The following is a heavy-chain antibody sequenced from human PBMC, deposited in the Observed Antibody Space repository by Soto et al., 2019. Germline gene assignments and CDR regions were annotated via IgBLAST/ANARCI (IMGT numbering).Heavy chain of an antibody. Sequence: SETLSLTCAVYGGSFSGYYWSWIRQPPGKGLEWIGEINHSGSTNYNPSLKSRVTISVDTSKNQFSLKLSSVTAADTAVYYCARRALRGYSYDVDYWGQGTLVTVSS. V-gene: IGHV4-34*01. CDR3: ARRALRGYSYDVDY. CDR2: INHSGST. D-gene: IGHD5-18*01. J-gene: IGHJ4*02. CDR1: GGSFSGYY.